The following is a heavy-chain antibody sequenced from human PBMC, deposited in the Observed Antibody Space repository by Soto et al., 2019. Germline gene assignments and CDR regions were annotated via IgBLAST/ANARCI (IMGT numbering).Heavy chain of an antibody. V-gene: IGHV4-31*03. CDR3: ARESRAGAFDI. J-gene: IGHJ3*02. D-gene: IGHD2-2*01. CDR2: IYFSGST. CDR1: GGSISSGGYY. Sequence: QVQLQESGPGLVKPSQTLSLTCTVSGGSISSGGYYWSWIRQHPGKGLEWIGYIYFSGSTYYNPSLKSRGTISVDTSKNQVSLKLSSVTAADTAVYYCARESRAGAFDISGQGTMVTASS.